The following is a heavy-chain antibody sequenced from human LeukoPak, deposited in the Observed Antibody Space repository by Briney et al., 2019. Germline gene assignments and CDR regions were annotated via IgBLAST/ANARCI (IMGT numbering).Heavy chain of an antibody. Sequence: GGSLRLSCAASEFTFSNHWMSWVRQAPGKGLEWVANIKEDGSEKYYTISRDNAKNSLYLQMNSLRAEDTAVYYCAREKVGVITDFDYWGQGTMVTVSS. CDR1: EFTFSNHW. CDR3: AREKVGVITDFDY. J-gene: IGHJ3*01. D-gene: IGHD3-10*01. V-gene: IGHV3-7*01. CDR2: IKEDGSEK.